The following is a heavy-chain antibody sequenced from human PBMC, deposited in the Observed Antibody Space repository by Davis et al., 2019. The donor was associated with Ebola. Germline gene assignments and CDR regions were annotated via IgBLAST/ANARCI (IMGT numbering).Heavy chain of an antibody. J-gene: IGHJ4*02. D-gene: IGHD5-12*01. CDR2: IYYSGST. CDR3: ARLVSGYDPMIDY. V-gene: IGHV4-59*08. Sequence: PSETLSLTCTVSGGSISSYYWSWIRQPPGKGLEWIGYIYYSGSTNYNPSLKSRVTISVDTSKNQFSLKLSSVTAADTAVYYCARLVSGYDPMIDYWGQGTLVTVSS. CDR1: GGSISSYY.